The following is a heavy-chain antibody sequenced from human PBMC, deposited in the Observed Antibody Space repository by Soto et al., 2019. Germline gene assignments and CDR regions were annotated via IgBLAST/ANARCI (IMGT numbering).Heavy chain of an antibody. CDR3: AKGELITPQLFEF. CDR1: GFTLSHYD. D-gene: IGHD1-26*01. V-gene: IGHV3-30*18. Sequence: QVQLVESGGGVVKPGRSLRLSCVASGFTLSHYDMHWVRQAPGKGLEWVAVVSYDGSNKYYGDSVRGRFTISRDNSKNTLYRQMNSLGAEDTAVYYFAKGELITPQLFEFWGKGALVPVSS. J-gene: IGHJ4*02. CDR2: VSYDGSNK.